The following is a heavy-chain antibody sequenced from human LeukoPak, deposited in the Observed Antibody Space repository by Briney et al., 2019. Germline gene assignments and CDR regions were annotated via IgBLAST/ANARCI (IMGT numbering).Heavy chain of an antibody. CDR3: ARDFLRDYGDPFDS. CDR1: GGSISSSSYY. D-gene: IGHD4-17*01. Sequence: SETLSLTCTVSGGSISSSSYYWGWIRQPPGKGLEWIGSIYYSGSTYYNPSLKSRVTISVDTSKSHFSLKLTSVTAADTAVYYCARDFLRDYGDPFDSWGQGTLVTVSS. CDR2: IYYSGST. V-gene: IGHV4-39*07. J-gene: IGHJ4*02.